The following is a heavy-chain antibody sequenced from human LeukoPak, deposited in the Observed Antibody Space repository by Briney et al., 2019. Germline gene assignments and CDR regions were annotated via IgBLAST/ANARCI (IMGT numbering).Heavy chain of an antibody. J-gene: IGHJ3*02. Sequence: PGGSLRLSCAASGFTFSDYHMNWIRRAPGKGLEWVSYISSSGFTIYFADSVKGRFTISRDNAKNSLYLQMNSPRAEDTAVYYCARGDRAMKHDAFDIWGQGTMVTVSS. V-gene: IGHV3-11*01. CDR2: ISSSGFTI. CDR3: ARGDRAMKHDAFDI. CDR1: GFTFSDYH. D-gene: IGHD5-18*01.